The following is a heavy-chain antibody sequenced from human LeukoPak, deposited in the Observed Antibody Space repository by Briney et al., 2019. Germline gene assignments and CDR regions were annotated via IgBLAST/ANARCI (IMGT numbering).Heavy chain of an antibody. Sequence: QPGGSLRLSCAASGFTFDDYAMHWVRQAPGKGLEWVSGISWNSGSIGYADSVKGRFTIPRDNAKNSLYLQMNSLRAEDMALYYCAKGSGPRGWSYFDYWGQGTLVTVSS. CDR2: ISWNSGSI. V-gene: IGHV3-9*03. CDR3: AKGSGPRGWSYFDY. CDR1: GFTFDDYA. D-gene: IGHD3-10*01. J-gene: IGHJ4*02.